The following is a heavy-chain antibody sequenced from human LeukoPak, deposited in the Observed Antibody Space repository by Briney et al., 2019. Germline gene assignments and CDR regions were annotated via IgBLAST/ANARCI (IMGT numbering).Heavy chain of an antibody. CDR2: IRYDGSNK. V-gene: IGHV3-30*02. J-gene: IGHJ6*02. D-gene: IGHD2-15*01. Sequence: GGSLRLSCAASGFTFSSYGMHWVRQAPGKGLEWVAFIRYDGSNKYYADSVKGRFTISRDNSKNTLYLQMNSLRAEDTAVYYCARVVAPLYYYYGMDVWGQGTTVTVSS. CDR1: GFTFSSYG. CDR3: ARVVAPLYYYYGMDV.